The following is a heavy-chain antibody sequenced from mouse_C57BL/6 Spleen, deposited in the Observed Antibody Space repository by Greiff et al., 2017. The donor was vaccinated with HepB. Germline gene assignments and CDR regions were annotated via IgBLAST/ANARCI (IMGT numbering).Heavy chain of an antibody. Sequence: QVQLQQPGAELVRPGSSVKLSCKASGYTFTSYWMDWVKQRPGQGLEWIGNIYPSDSETHYNQKFKDKATLTVDKSSSTAYMQLSSLTSEDSAVYYCAREVYDGYPERGYYFDYWGQGTTLTVSS. J-gene: IGHJ2*01. CDR1: GYTFTSYW. V-gene: IGHV1-61*01. CDR3: AREVYDGYPERGYYFDY. CDR2: IYPSDSET. D-gene: IGHD2-3*01.